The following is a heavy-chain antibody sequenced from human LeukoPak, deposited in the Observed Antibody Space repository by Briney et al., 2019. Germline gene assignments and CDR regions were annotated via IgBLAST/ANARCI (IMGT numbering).Heavy chain of an antibody. J-gene: IGHJ4*02. CDR1: GFSFSSYA. D-gene: IGHD3-16*01. CDR2: ISGDGTRT. CDR3: AEWPEGAMDYFDY. Sequence: GGSLRLSCAASGFSFSSYAMTWARQAPVKGLEWVSAISGDGTRTYYADSVKGRFTISRDNSKNTLYLEMSSLRVEDTAVYYCAEWPEGAMDYFDYWGQGTLVTVSS. V-gene: IGHV3-23*01.